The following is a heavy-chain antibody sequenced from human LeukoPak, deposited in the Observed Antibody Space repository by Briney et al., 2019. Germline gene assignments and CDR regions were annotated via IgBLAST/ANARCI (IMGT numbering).Heavy chain of an antibody. CDR1: GFTVSSNY. J-gene: IGHJ6*02. CDR2: IYSGGST. V-gene: IGHV3-53*01. Sequence: PGGSLRLSCAASGFTVSSNYLSWVRQAPGKGLEWVSVIYSGGSTYYADSVKGRFTISRDNSKNTMYLQMNTLRAEDTAIYYCAGGPTMYGMDVWGQGTTVTVSS. CDR3: AGGPTMYGMDV.